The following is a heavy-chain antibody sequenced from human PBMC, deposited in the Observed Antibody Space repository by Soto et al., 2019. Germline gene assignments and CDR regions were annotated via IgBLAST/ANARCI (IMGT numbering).Heavy chain of an antibody. CDR1: GFTFSNFW. J-gene: IGHJ4*02. CDR3: ARDVI. V-gene: IGHV3-7*05. CDR2: IKSDGSER. Sequence: EVQLVESGGGLVQPGGSQRLSCAASGFTFSNFWMSWVRQAPGKGLEWVASIKSDGSERSHVDAVRGRFRISRDNARNSLYLQMNSLRADDTAVYYCARDVIWGQGSLVTVSS.